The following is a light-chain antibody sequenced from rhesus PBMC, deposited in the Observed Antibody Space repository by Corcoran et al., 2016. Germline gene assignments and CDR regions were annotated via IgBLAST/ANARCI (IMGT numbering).Light chain of an antibody. CDR1: SSDIGGYKY. V-gene: IGLV2-32*02. J-gene: IGLJ1*01. CDR2: EVS. CDR3: SSYAGSNTYI. Sequence: QAALTQPQSVSGSPGQSVTIACTGTSSDIGGYKYISWYQQNPGTAPKLMIYEVSLRPSGVSDRFSVSKSGNSVSLTISRLHAEDEVDYYCSSYAGSNTYIFGSGTRLTVL.